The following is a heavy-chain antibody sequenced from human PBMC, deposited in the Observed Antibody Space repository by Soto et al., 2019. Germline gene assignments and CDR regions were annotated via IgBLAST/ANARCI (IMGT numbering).Heavy chain of an antibody. V-gene: IGHV4-59*01. CDR1: GGSISSYY. D-gene: IGHD4-17*01. CDR2: IYYSGST. J-gene: IGHJ6*02. CDR3: ARRTRDYYYYGMDG. Sequence: ASETLSLTCTVSGGSISSYYWSWIRQPPGKGLEWIGYIYYSGSTNYNPSLKSRVTISVDTSKNQFSLKLSSVTAADTAVYYCARRTRDYYYYGMDGWGQGTTVTVSS.